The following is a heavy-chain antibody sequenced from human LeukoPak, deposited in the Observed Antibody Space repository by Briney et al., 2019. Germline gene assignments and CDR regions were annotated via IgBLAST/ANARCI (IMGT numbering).Heavy chain of an antibody. Sequence: GGSLRLSCAASGFTFSSYAMSWVRQAPGKGLEWVSAISGSGGSTYYADSVKGRFTISRDNSKNTLYLQMNSLRAEDTAVYYCAKDGDIVVVPAVKPHFDYWGQGTLVTVSS. CDR2: ISGSGGST. CDR1: GFTFSSYA. CDR3: AKDGDIVVVPAVKPHFDY. D-gene: IGHD2-2*01. V-gene: IGHV3-23*01. J-gene: IGHJ4*02.